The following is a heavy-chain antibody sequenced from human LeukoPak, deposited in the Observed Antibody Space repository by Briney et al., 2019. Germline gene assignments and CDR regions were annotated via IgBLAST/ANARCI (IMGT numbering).Heavy chain of an antibody. D-gene: IGHD1-26*01. Sequence: ASVKVSCKASGGTFSGYAISWVRQAPGQGLEWMGGIIPIFGTANYAQKFQGRVTITTDESTSTAYMELSSLRSEDTAVYYCARVVGATSWFDPWGQGTLVTVSS. CDR3: ARVVGATSWFDP. CDR1: GGTFSGYA. V-gene: IGHV1-69*05. CDR2: IIPIFGTA. J-gene: IGHJ5*02.